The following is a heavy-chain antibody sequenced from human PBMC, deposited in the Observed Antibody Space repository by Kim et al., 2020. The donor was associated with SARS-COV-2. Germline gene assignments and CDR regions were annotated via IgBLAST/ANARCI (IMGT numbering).Heavy chain of an antibody. CDR2: ISAYNGNT. CDR1: GYTFTSYG. D-gene: IGHD3-22*01. CDR3: ARDGADYYDSSGYYYPLDY. J-gene: IGHJ4*02. V-gene: IGHV1-18*04. Sequence: ASVKVSCKASGYTFTSYGISWVRQAPGQGLEWMGWISAYNGNTNYAQKLQGRVTMTTDTSTSTAYMELRSLRSDDTAVYYCARDGADYYDSSGYYYPLDYWGQGTLVTVSS.